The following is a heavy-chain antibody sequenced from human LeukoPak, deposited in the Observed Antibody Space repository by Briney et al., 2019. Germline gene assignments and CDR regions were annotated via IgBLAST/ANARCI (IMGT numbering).Heavy chain of an antibody. Sequence: GGSLRLSCAASGFTFSSYAMHWVRQAPGKGLEWVAVISYDGSNKYYADSVKGRFTISGDNSKNTLYLQMNSLRAEDTAVYYCARDSDCSSISCFGLFDPWGQGTLVTVSS. CDR1: GFTFSSYA. D-gene: IGHD2-2*01. CDR3: ARDSDCSSISCFGLFDP. J-gene: IGHJ5*02. V-gene: IGHV3-30*04. CDR2: ISYDGSNK.